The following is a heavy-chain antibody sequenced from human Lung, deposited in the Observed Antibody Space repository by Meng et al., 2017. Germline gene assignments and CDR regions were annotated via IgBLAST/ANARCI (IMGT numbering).Heavy chain of an antibody. V-gene: IGHV4-34*01. CDR1: GGSFSDSY. CDR3: ARGPTTMAHDFDY. CDR2: INHSGST. D-gene: IGHD4-11*01. J-gene: IGHJ4*02. Sequence: QLPWGGTGLLHPSANLSLTCVVSGGSFSDSYWSWIRQPPGKGLEWIGEINHSGSTNYNPSLESRATISVDTSQNNLSLKLSSVTAADSAVYYCARGPTTMAHDFDYWGQGTLVTVSS.